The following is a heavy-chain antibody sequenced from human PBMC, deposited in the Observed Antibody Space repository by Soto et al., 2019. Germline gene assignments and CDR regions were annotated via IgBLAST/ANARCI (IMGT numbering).Heavy chain of an antibody. J-gene: IGHJ6*02. CDR1: GFPFNNYA. Sequence: QVQLVESGGGVVQPGTSLRLSCAASGFPFNNYAMHWVRQRPGKGLDWVAVISYDGSNSYYSDSVKGRFTVSRDRSKNTLSLQMNCLRVEDTAVYYCAKGILSATFAPYAMDVWGQGTTVTVSS. CDR3: AKGILSATFAPYAMDV. CDR2: ISYDGSNS. V-gene: IGHV3-30*18. D-gene: IGHD3-16*01.